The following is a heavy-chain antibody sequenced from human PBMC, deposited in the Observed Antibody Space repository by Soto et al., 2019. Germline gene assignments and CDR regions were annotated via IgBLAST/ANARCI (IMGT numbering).Heavy chain of an antibody. CDR1: GGSINSGGYS. D-gene: IGHD3-3*01. CDR2: IYPSGSA. V-gene: IGHV4-30-2*01. Sequence: LSLTCGVSGGSINSGGYSWSWIRQPPGRGLEWIGNIYPSGSANYSPSLKTRVTISVDRSMNQFSLNLGSVTAADTAVYYCAREIFPYGMDVWGPGTTVTVSS. CDR3: AREIFPYGMDV. J-gene: IGHJ6*02.